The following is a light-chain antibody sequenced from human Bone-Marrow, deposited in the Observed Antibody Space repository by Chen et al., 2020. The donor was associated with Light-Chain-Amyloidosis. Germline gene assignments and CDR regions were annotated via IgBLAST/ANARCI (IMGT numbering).Light chain of an antibody. CDR2: RDT. J-gene: IGLJ2*01. CDR1: EFPTKY. CDR3: RSAVGRGTSEVI. Sequence: SYELTQPPSVSVSPGQTARLTCSGDEFPTKYADWYQQKPGQAPVLVIHRDTERPSGISERFYGSSACTTATLTISGGQAEDSADYHWRSAVGRGTSEVIFGRGRKLTVL. V-gene: IGLV3-25*03.